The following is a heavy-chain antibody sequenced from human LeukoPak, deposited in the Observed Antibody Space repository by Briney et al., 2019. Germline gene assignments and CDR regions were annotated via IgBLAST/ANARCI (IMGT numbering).Heavy chain of an antibody. CDR2: ISSSSSYI. CDR3: ARDKAIKDAFDI. J-gene: IGHJ3*02. D-gene: IGHD2-2*01. Sequence: SSISSSSSYIYYADSVKGRFTISRDNAKNSLYLQMNSLRAEDTAVYYCARDKAIKDAFDIWGQGTMVTVSS. V-gene: IGHV3-21*01.